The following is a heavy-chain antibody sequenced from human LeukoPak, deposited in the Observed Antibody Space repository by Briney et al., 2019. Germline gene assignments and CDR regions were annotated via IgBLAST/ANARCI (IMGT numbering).Heavy chain of an antibody. CDR3: ARDAGGYYYDSSGLFDY. Sequence: SETLSLTCTVSGGSISSYYWSWIRQPPGKGLEWIGYIYYSGSTNYNPSLKSRVTISVDTSKNQFSLKLSSVTAADTAVYYCARDAGGYYYDSSGLFDYWGQGTLVTVSS. CDR1: GGSISSYY. CDR2: IYYSGST. V-gene: IGHV4-59*01. J-gene: IGHJ4*02. D-gene: IGHD3-22*01.